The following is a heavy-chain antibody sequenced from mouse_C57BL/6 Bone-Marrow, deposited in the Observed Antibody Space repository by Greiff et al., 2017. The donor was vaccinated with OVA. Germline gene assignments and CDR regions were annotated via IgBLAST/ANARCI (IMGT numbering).Heavy chain of an antibody. Sequence: QVQLQQPGAELVRPGSSVKLSCKASGYTFTSYWMHWVKQRPIQDLEWIGNIDPSDSETHYNQKFKDKATLTVEKSSSTAYMQRSSLTSEDSAVYYCASEGFDGYFAWFAYWGQGTRVTVSA. J-gene: IGHJ3*01. CDR2: IDPSDSET. D-gene: IGHD2-3*01. V-gene: IGHV1-52*01. CDR3: ASEGFDGYFAWFAY. CDR1: GYTFTSYW.